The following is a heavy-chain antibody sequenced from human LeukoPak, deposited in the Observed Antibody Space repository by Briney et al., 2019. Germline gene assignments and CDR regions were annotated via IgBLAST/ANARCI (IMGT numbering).Heavy chain of an antibody. D-gene: IGHD4-23*01. V-gene: IGHV3-7*04. CDR1: GFTFSNYW. CDR2: IKQDGTEK. Sequence: PGGSLRLSCEVSGFTFSNYWMTWVRQAPAKGLEWVANIKQDGTEKNYVDSVKGRFTISRDNAKNSLYLQMNSLRAEDTAVYYCAGNYGGNSNYWGQGTQVTVSS. CDR3: AGNYGGNSNY. J-gene: IGHJ4*02.